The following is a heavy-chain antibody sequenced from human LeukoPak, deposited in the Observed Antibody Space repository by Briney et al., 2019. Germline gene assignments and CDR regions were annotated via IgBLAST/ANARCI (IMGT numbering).Heavy chain of an antibody. CDR2: ISSSSSYI. V-gene: IGHV3-21*01. Sequence: PGRSLRLSCAASGFTFSSYSMNWVRQSPGKGLEWVSSISSSSSYIYYADSVKGRFTISRDNAKNSLYLQMNSLRAEDTAVYYCARGPRGYSSGWYLREGEYYFDYWGQGTLVTVSS. CDR1: GFTFSSYS. CDR3: ARGPRGYSSGWYLREGEYYFDY. D-gene: IGHD6-19*01. J-gene: IGHJ4*02.